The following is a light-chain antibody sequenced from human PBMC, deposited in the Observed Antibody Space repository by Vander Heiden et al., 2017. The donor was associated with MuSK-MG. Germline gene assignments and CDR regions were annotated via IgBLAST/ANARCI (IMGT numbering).Light chain of an antibody. CDR3: QSYDSSLSGPWV. J-gene: IGLJ3*02. V-gene: IGLV1-40*01. CDR2: GNS. Sequence: QSVLTQPPSVSGAPGQRVPISCTGSSSNIGAGYDVHWYQQLPGTAPKLLIYGNSNRPSGVPDRFSGSKSGTSASLAITGLQAEDEADYYCQSYDSSLSGPWVFGGGTKLTVL. CDR1: SSNIGAGYD.